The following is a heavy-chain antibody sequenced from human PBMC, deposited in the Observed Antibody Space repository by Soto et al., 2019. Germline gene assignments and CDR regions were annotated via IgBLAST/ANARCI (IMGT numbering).Heavy chain of an antibody. D-gene: IGHD1-26*01. Sequence: PSETLSLTCAVSGYSISSGYYWGWIRQPPGKGLEWIASIYHSGSTYYNPSIKSRVTISVDTSKNQFSLKLSSVPAAETDVYYCASDLGWVNVDYWGQGTRVTV. CDR3: ASDLGWVNVDY. CDR2: IYHSGST. CDR1: GYSISSGYY. V-gene: IGHV4-38-2*01. J-gene: IGHJ4*02.